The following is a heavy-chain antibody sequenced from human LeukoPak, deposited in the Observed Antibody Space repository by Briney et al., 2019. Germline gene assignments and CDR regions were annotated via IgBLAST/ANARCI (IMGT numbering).Heavy chain of an antibody. V-gene: IGHV3-23*01. Sequence: PGGSLRLSCTASGFTFSSYAMTWVRQAPGKGLEWVSVISPSGGSTYSADSVKGRFTISRDNSKNTLYLQMNSLRGEDTAVYHCVKDNSNWYWYFDLWGRGTLVTVSS. D-gene: IGHD1-1*01. CDR3: VKDNSNWYWYFDL. J-gene: IGHJ2*01. CDR1: GFTFSSYA. CDR2: ISPSGGST.